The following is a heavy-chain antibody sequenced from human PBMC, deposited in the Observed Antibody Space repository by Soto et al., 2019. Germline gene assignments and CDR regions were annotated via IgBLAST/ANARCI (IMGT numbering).Heavy chain of an antibody. CDR1: GYTFTNYG. CDR2: IRTHNGNT. V-gene: IGHV1-18*01. J-gene: IGHJ5*02. CDR3: ARDLDCSSTGCYAAWFDP. D-gene: IGHD2-2*01. Sequence: QVQLVQSGAEVKKPGASVKVSCKASGYTFTNYGITWVRQAPGQGLEWMGWIRTHNGNTKYAQNIYGIFTMTTDTSTTTAYLDLRSMRFDDTAVYYCARDLDCSSTGCYAAWFDPWGQGTLVTVSS.